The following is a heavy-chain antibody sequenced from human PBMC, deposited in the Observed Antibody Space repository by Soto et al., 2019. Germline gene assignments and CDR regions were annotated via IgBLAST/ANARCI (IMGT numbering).Heavy chain of an antibody. CDR1: GYSFTSYW. D-gene: IGHD3-10*01. Sequence: GESLKISCKGSGYSFTSYWIGWVRQMPGKGLEWMGIIYPGDSDTRYSPSFQGQVTISADKSISTAYLQWSSLKASDTAMYYCARHDISMASLLHYYYYGMDVWGQGTTVTVSS. V-gene: IGHV5-51*01. CDR2: IYPGDSDT. CDR3: ARHDISMASLLHYYYYGMDV. J-gene: IGHJ6*02.